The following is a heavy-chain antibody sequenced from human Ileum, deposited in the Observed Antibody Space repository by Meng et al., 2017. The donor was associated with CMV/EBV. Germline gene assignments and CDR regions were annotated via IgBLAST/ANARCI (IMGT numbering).Heavy chain of an antibody. V-gene: IGHV3-11*04. D-gene: IGHD2-21*01. CDR1: GFNFNDYY. Sequence: GASLNISCAGSGFNFNDYYMSWIRQAPGKGLEWISYISNSGTTIYYADSVKGRFTISRDNAKNSLYLQMSSLSAEDTVVYYCARDKGGGVSNWFDPWGQGTQVTVSS. J-gene: IGHJ5*02. CDR2: ISNSGTTI. CDR3: ARDKGGGVSNWFDP.